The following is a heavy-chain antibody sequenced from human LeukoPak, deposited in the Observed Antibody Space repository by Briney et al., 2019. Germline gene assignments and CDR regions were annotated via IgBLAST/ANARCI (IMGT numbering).Heavy chain of an antibody. D-gene: IGHD4-11*01. CDR2: IIPIFGTA. V-gene: IGHV1-69*06. J-gene: IGHJ5*02. CDR1: GGTFSSYA. CDR3: AGLDYSNYSDWFDP. Sequence: SVKVSCKASGGTFSSYAISWVRQAPGQGLEWMGGIIPIFGTANYAQKFQGRVTITADKSTSTAYMKLGSLRSEDTAVYYCAGLDYSNYSDWFDPWGQGTLVTVSS.